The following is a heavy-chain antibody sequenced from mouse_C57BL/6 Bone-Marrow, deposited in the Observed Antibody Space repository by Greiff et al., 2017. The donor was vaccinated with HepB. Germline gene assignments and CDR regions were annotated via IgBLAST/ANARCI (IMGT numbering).Heavy chain of an antibody. V-gene: IGHV3-6*01. J-gene: IGHJ2*01. CDR3: ARGYYGSERDY. CDR2: ISYDGSN. D-gene: IGHD1-1*01. CDR1: GYSITSGYY. Sequence: EVQLQQSGPGLVKPSQSLSLTCSVTGYSITSGYYWNWIRQFPGNKLEWMGYISYDGSNNYNPSLKNRISITRDTSKNQFFLKLNSVTTEDTATYYCARGYYGSERDYWGQGTTLTVSS.